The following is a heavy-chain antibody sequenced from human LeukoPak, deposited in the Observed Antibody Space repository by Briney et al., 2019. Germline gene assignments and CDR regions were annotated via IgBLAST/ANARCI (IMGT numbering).Heavy chain of an antibody. CDR1: GGLIRTYY. J-gene: IGHJ4*02. V-gene: IGHV4-59*01. D-gene: IGHD7-27*01. CDR2: IYHSGNT. CDR3: ARDLGHFDY. Sequence: PSETLSLTYTVSGGLIRTYYWSWIRQPPGKGLEWMGYIYHSGNTDYNPSLKSRVTISVDSSKDQFSLKLSSVTAADTAVYYCARDLGHFDYWGQGTLVTVSS.